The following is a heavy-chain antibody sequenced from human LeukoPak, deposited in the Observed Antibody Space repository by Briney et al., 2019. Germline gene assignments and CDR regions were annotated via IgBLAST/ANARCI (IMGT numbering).Heavy chain of an antibody. D-gene: IGHD6-13*01. Sequence: GGSLRLSCAASGFTVSSNYMSWVRQAPGKGLEWVSVIYSGGSTYYADSVKGRFTISRDNSKNTLYLQMNSLRAEDTAVYYCARGPYSSTYFGDWGQGTLVTVSS. CDR1: GFTVSSNY. V-gene: IGHV3-66*01. CDR2: IYSGGST. J-gene: IGHJ4*02. CDR3: ARGPYSSTYFGD.